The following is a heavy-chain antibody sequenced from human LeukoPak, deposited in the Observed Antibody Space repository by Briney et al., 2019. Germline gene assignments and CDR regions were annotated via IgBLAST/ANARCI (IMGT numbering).Heavy chain of an antibody. CDR2: IYYSGST. J-gene: IGHJ4*02. D-gene: IGHD5-12*01. V-gene: IGHV4-30-4*08. Sequence: SQTLSLTCTVSGDSISSGDNYWSWVRQHPGQGLEWIGHIYYSGSTYNNPSLKSRVTISVDTSKNQFSLKLSSVTAADTAVYYCARQGSGYEPALDYWGQGTLVTVSS. CDR1: GDSISSGDNY. CDR3: ARQGSGYEPALDY.